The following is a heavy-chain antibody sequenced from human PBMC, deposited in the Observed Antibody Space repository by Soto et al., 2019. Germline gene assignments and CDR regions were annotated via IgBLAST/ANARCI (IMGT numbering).Heavy chain of an antibody. CDR1: GGTFSSYA. Sequence: QVQLVQSGAEVKKPGSSVKVSCKASGGTFSSYAISWVRQAPGQGLEWMGGIIPIFGTANYAQKFQGRVTITADESTSTAYMELGSLRSEDTAVYYCARNGYCSSTRCYNPSYWFFDLWGRGTLVTVSS. CDR3: ARNGYCSSTRCYNPSYWFFDL. V-gene: IGHV1-69*01. CDR2: IIPIFGTA. J-gene: IGHJ2*01. D-gene: IGHD2-2*02.